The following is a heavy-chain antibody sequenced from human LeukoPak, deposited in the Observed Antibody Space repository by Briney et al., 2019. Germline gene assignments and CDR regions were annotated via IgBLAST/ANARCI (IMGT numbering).Heavy chain of an antibody. V-gene: IGHV3-53*01. CDR2: IYSGGST. CDR3: ASRPASETYFAVFDY. D-gene: IGHD1-26*01. Sequence: PGGSLRLSCAASGFTVSSNYMSWVRQAPGKGLEWVSVIYSGGSTYYADSVKGRFTISRDNSKNTLYLQMNSLRTEDTAVYYCASRPASETYFAVFDYWGQGTLVTVSS. J-gene: IGHJ4*02. CDR1: GFTVSSNY.